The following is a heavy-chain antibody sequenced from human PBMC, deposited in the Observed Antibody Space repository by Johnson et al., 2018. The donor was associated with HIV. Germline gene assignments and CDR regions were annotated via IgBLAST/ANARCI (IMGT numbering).Heavy chain of an antibody. CDR2: ISSSGSTI. Sequence: QVQLVESGGGLVKPGGSLRLSCAASGFTFSDSYMSWIRQAPGKGLEWVSYISSSGSTIYYDDSVKGRFTITRDNAKNSLDLQMNSLRAEDTAGYYCARTISSYQGAFDIWGQGTMVTVSS. CDR3: ARTISSYQGAFDI. D-gene: IGHD1-26*01. CDR1: GFTFSDSY. J-gene: IGHJ3*02. V-gene: IGHV3-11*04.